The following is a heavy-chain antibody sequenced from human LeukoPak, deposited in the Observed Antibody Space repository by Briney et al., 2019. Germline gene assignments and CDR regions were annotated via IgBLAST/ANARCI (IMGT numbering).Heavy chain of an antibody. CDR2: IYYSGST. D-gene: IGHD2-15*01. V-gene: IGHV4-59*01. CDR3: ARALSPGYCSGGTCSYFDY. Sequence: PSETLSLTCTVSGGSIRSYYWSWIRQPPGKGLEWIGYIYYSGSTNSNPSLKSRVTISVDTSKNQFSLKVSSVTAADTVVYYCARALSPGYCSGGTCSYFDYWGQGTLVTVSS. J-gene: IGHJ4*02. CDR1: GGSIRSYY.